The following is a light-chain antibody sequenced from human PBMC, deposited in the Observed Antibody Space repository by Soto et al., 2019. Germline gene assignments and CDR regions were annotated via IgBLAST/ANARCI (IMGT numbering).Light chain of an antibody. V-gene: IGKV1-5*01. Sequence: DIQMTQSPSTLSASVGDRVTITCRASQSISSWLAWYQQKPGKAPKLLIYDASSLESGVPSRFSGSGSGTEFTLTISSLQPDDFATYSCQQSHSTPWTFGQGTKVEIK. J-gene: IGKJ1*01. CDR1: QSISSW. CDR3: QQSHSTPWT. CDR2: DAS.